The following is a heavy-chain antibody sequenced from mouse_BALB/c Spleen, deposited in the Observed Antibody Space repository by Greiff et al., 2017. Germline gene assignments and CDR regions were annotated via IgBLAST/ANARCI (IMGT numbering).Heavy chain of an antibody. CDR2: IDPFNGGT. J-gene: IGHJ4*01. CDR1: GYSFTSYY. Sequence: VQLQQSGPELMKPGASVKISCKASGYSFTSYYMHWVKQSHGKSLEWIGYIDPFNGGTSYNQKFKGKATLTVDKSSSTAYMHLSSLTSEDSAVYYCARYGTYGVDYAMDYWGQGTSVTVSS. CDR3: ARYGTYGVDYAMDY. V-gene: IGHV1S135*01. D-gene: IGHD2-1*01.